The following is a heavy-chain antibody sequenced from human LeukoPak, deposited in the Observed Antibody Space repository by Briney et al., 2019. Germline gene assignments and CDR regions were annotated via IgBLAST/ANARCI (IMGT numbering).Heavy chain of an antibody. J-gene: IGHJ4*02. CDR1: GGSISSSSYY. V-gene: IGHV4-39*07. D-gene: IGHD1-26*01. CDR2: IYYSGST. Sequence: SETLSLTCTVSGGSISSSSYYWGWIRQPPGKGLEWIGSIYYSGSTYYNPSLKTRVTISVDTSKNQFSLKLGSVTAAGTAVYYCARDGWELTDYWGQGTLVTVSS. CDR3: ARDGWELTDY.